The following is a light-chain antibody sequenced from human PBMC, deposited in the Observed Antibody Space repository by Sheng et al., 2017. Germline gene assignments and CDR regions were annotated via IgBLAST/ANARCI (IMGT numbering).Light chain of an antibody. CDR2: AAS. V-gene: IGKV1-9*01. CDR1: QAISSY. Sequence: DIQMTQSPSFLSASVGDRVTITCRASQAISSYLAWYQQKPGKAPKLLIYAASTLQSGVPSRFSGSGSVTEFTLTISSLQPEDSATYYCLQYESYPRTFGPGTIVHIK. CDR3: LQYESYPRT. J-gene: IGKJ3*01.